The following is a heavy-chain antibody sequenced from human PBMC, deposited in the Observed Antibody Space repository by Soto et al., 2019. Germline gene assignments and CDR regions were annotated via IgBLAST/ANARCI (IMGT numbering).Heavy chain of an antibody. CDR3: ARWYIAAAGTGNWFDP. CDR2: IYYSGST. CDR1: GGSISSYY. Sequence: TSETLSLTCTVSGGSISSYYWSWIRQPPGKGLEWIGYIYYSGSTNYNPSLKSRVTISVDTSKNQFSLKLSSVTAADTAVYYCARWYIAAAGTGNWFDPWGQGTLVTVSS. V-gene: IGHV4-59*01. J-gene: IGHJ5*02. D-gene: IGHD6-13*01.